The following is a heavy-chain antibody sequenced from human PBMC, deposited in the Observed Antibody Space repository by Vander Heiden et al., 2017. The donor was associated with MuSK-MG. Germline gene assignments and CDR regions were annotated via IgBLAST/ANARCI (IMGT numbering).Heavy chain of an antibody. CDR1: GGSISSGGYY. Sequence: QVQLQESGPGLVKPSQTLSLTCTVSGGSISSGGYYWSGLRQHPGKGLEWIGYIYYSGSTYYNPSLKSRVTISVDTSKNQFSLKLSSVTAADTAVYYCARAPIAVAGRRSYFDYWGQGTLVTVSS. CDR3: ARAPIAVAGRRSYFDY. V-gene: IGHV4-31*03. CDR2: IYYSGST. D-gene: IGHD6-19*01. J-gene: IGHJ4*02.